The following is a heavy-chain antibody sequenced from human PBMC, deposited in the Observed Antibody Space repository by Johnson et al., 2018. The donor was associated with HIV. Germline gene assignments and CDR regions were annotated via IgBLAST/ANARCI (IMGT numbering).Heavy chain of an antibody. J-gene: IGHJ3*02. CDR2: ISYDGSNK. Sequence: QVQLVESGGGVVQPGRSLRLSCAASGFTFSSYAMHWVRQAPGKGLEWVAVISYDGSNKYYADSVKGRFTISRDNSKNTLYLQMNSLRAEDTAVYYCAGDKTTFGGVIVPIGAFDIWGQGTMVTVSS. D-gene: IGHD3-16*02. V-gene: IGHV3-30*04. CDR3: AGDKTTFGGVIVPIGAFDI. CDR1: GFTFSSYA.